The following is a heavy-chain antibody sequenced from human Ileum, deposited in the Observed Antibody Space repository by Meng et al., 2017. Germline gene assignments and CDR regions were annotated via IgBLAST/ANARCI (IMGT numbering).Heavy chain of an antibody. CDR1: GRSISSGDYY. Sequence: VQLQESGPGLVQPSQTLSLTCTVSGRSISSGDYYWSWIRQPPGKGLEWIGYIYYSGSTYYNPSLKSRVTISVDTSKNQFSLKLSSVTAADTAVYYCARENTIFGVVWGSWFDPWGQGTLVTVSS. J-gene: IGHJ5*02. D-gene: IGHD3-3*01. CDR3: ARENTIFGVVWGSWFDP. V-gene: IGHV4-30-4*01. CDR2: IYYSGST.